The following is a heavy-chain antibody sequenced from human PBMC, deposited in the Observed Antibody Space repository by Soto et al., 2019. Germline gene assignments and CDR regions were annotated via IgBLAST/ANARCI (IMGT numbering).Heavy chain of an antibody. CDR3: AGTEYDDSSGYYFPDY. CDR2: TSAYNGNT. J-gene: IGHJ4*02. D-gene: IGHD3-22*01. Sequence: ASVKLSCKASGYTFTSYGISWVRQAPGQGLEWMGWTSAYNGNTNYAQKLQGRVTITTDTSTSTAYMELRSLRSDDTAVYYCAGTEYDDSSGYYFPDYCGQGSLVTVSS. V-gene: IGHV1-18*01. CDR1: GYTFTSYG.